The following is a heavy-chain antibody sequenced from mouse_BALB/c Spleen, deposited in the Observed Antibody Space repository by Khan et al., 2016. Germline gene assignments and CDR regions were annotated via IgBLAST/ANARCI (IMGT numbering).Heavy chain of an antibody. CDR1: GFSLTSYG. CDR3: ARNDGNYLSWFAY. V-gene: IGHV2-4-1*01. Sequence: QVQLKQSGPGLVQPSQSLSITCTVSGFSLTSYGVHWVRQSPGKGLEWLGVIWSGGSTDYNAAFISRLSISKDNPKSQVFFKMNSLQADDTAIYYCARNDGNYLSWFAYWGQGTLVTVSA. CDR2: IWSGGST. D-gene: IGHD2-1*01. J-gene: IGHJ3*01.